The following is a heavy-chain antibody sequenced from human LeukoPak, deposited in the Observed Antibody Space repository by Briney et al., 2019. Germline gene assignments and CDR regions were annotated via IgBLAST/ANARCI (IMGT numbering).Heavy chain of an antibody. V-gene: IGHV3-74*01. J-gene: IGHJ3*01. Sequence: GSLRLSCAASGFTFSNYWMHWVRQAPGKGLVWVSRINGDGSNTNYADSVKGRFTISRDNAKNTLFLQMNSLRAEDTAVYYCARDHGFDFWGQGTMVTVSS. CDR1: GFTFSNYW. CDR2: INGDGSNT. CDR3: ARDHGFDF.